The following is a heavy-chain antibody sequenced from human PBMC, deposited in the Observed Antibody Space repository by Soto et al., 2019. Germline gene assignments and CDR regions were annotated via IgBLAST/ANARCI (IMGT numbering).Heavy chain of an antibody. D-gene: IGHD3-16*01. V-gene: IGHV1-2*04. J-gene: IGHJ6*02. CDR3: ARGNEVRYVITFGSDYYYYGMDV. CDR1: GYTFTGYY. Sequence: QVQLVQSGAEVKKPGASVKVSCKASGYTFTGYYMHWVRQAPGQGLEWMGWINPNSGGTNYAQKFQGWVTMTRDTSISTAYMELSRLRSDDTAVYYCARGNEVRYVITFGSDYYYYGMDVWGQGTTVTVSS. CDR2: INPNSGGT.